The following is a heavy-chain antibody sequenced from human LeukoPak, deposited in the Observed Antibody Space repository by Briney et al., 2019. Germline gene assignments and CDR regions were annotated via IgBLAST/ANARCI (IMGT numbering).Heavy chain of an antibody. J-gene: IGHJ4*02. V-gene: IGHV1-2*02. Sequence: ASVKVSCKASGYTFTGYYMHWVRQAPGQGIEWMGWINPNSGGTNYAQKFQGRVTMTRDTSISTAYMELSRLRSADTAVYYCARGLLSIWGSDHFDYWGQGTLVTVSS. CDR3: ARGLLSIWGSDHFDY. D-gene: IGHD3-3*01. CDR1: GYTFTGYY. CDR2: INPNSGGT.